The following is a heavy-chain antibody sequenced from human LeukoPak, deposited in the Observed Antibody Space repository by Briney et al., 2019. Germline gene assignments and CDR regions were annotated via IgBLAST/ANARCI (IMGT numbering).Heavy chain of an antibody. CDR1: EFIVSNNY. J-gene: IGHJ4*02. CDR2: ISAGGDT. V-gene: IGHV3-53*01. Sequence: GGSLRLSCAASEFIVSNNYMIWARQAPGEGLEWVSGISAGGDTYFADSVKGRFTISRDNPKNTLYLQMNSLRAEDTAVYYCATPLTGLHHWGQGTLVTVSS. D-gene: IGHD1-14*01. CDR3: ATPLTGLHH.